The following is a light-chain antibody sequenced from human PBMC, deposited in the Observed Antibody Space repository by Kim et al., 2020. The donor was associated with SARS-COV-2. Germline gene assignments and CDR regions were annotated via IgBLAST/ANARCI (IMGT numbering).Light chain of an antibody. Sequence: ASVGDRVTITCRASQAIFHLVAWYQQKPSKPPKVLIYGASSLHPGVPSRFSGSESGTDFTLTISSLQPEDFATYYCQQYDSYPLTFGGGTKVDIK. CDR3: QQYDSYPLT. CDR2: GAS. V-gene: IGKV1D-16*01. J-gene: IGKJ4*01. CDR1: QAIFHL.